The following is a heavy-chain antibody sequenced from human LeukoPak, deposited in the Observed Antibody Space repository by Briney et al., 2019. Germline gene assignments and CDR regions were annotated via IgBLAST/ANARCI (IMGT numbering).Heavy chain of an antibody. J-gene: IGHJ3*02. D-gene: IGHD2-2*01. CDR1: GFTFSSYW. Sequence: PGGSLRLSCAASGFTFSSYWIYGVRQVPGKGLVYVSRVNNDGSATTYADSVQGRITISRDNAKNTVYLQMDSLRVEDTAIYYCARGGPYHAFDIWGQGTMVTVSS. CDR2: VNNDGSAT. V-gene: IGHV3-74*01. CDR3: ARGGPYHAFDI.